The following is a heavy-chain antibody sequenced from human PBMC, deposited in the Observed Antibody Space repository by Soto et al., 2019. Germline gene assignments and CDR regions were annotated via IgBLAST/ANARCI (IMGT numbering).Heavy chain of an antibody. CDR2: INPGNGNT. J-gene: IGHJ5*02. CDR3: ARSGSWNDNWFDP. Sequence: QVQLVQSGAEVKKPGASVKVSCKASGYTFTSYAMHWVRQAPGQRLEWMGWINPGNGNTKYSQKFQGRVTITRDTSTSTAYMEPSSLRSEDTAVYYCARSGSWNDNWFDPWGQGTLVTVSS. V-gene: IGHV1-3*01. D-gene: IGHD1-1*01. CDR1: GYTFTSYA.